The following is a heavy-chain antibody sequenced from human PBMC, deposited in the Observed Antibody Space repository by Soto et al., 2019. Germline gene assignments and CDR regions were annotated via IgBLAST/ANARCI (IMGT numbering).Heavy chain of an antibody. CDR3: ARGPNYYGSGKGYMAV. D-gene: IGHD3-10*01. Sequence: EASVKVSCKASGYTFTSYDINWVRQATGQGLEWMGWMNPNSGNTGYAQKFQGRVTMTRNTSISTAYMELSSLRSEDTAVYYCARGPNYYGSGKGYMAVWGKGTTVTVSS. CDR2: MNPNSGNT. CDR1: GYTFTSYD. J-gene: IGHJ6*03. V-gene: IGHV1-8*01.